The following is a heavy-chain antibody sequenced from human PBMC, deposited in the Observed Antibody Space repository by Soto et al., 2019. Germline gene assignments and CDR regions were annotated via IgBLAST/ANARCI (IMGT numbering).Heavy chain of an antibody. D-gene: IGHD4-4*01. Sequence: SETLSLTSTVSGGSISSGGYYLSWIRQHPGKGLEWIGYIYYSGSTYYNPSLKSRVTISVDTSKNQFSLKLSSVTAADTAVYYCAKAVTVTTDWFDPWGQGTLVTVSS. J-gene: IGHJ5*02. CDR2: IYYSGST. CDR3: AKAVTVTTDWFDP. V-gene: IGHV4-31*03. CDR1: GGSISSGGYY.